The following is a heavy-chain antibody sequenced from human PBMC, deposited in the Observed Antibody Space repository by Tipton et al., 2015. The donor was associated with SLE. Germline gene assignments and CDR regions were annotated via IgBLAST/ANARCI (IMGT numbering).Heavy chain of an antibody. V-gene: IGHV4-59*01. J-gene: IGHJ4*02. CDR1: GGSISSFS. Sequence: TLSLTCTVSGGSISSFSWTWIRQPPGKGLEWMGYIYNSVPGNYNPSLKSRLTISVDTSKNQFSLRLKTVTAADTAVYYCARGSRVEEELVYWGQGSLVTVSS. CDR2: IYNSVPG. CDR3: ARGSRVEEELVY. D-gene: IGHD1-26*01.